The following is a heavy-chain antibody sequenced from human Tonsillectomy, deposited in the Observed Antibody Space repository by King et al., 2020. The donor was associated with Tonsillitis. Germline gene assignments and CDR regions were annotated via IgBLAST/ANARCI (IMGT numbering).Heavy chain of an antibody. V-gene: IGHV1-69*06. J-gene: IGHJ3*02. CDR3: ARDQWGVAVAARGAFDI. Sequence: QLVQSGAEVKKPGSSVKVSCKASGGTFSSYAISWVRQAPGQGLEWMGGIIPIFGTANYAQKFQGRVTITADKSTSTAYMELSSLRSEDTAVYYCARDQWGVAVAARGAFDIWGQGTMVTVSS. D-gene: IGHD6-19*01. CDR1: GGTFSSYA. CDR2: IIPIFGTA.